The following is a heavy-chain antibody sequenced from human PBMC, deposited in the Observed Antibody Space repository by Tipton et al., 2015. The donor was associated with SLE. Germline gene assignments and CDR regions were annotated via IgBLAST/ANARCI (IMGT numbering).Heavy chain of an antibody. J-gene: IGHJ6*03. D-gene: IGHD3-3*01. V-gene: IGHV1-18*01. CDR1: GYTFTSYG. CDR2: ISAYNGNT. CDR3: ARVNYDFWSGSTAWYYMDV. Sequence: QSGAEVKKPGASVKVSCKASGYTFTSYGISWVRQAPGQGLEWMGWISAYNGNTNYAQKLQGRVTVTTDTSTSTAYMELRSLRSDDTAVYYCARVNYDFWSGSTAWYYMDVWGKGTTVTVSS.